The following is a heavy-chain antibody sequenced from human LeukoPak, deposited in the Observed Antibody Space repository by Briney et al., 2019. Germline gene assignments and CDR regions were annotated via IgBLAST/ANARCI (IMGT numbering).Heavy chain of an antibody. CDR2: ISSSGSTI. CDR3: AREVVAATGGWFDP. J-gene: IGHJ5*02. Sequence: GGSLRLSCAASGFTFNTYWMSWVRQAPGKGLEWVSYISSSGSTIYYADSVKGRFTISRDNAKNSLYLQMNSLRAEDTAVYYCAREVVAATGGWFDPWGQGTLVTVSS. V-gene: IGHV3-48*04. CDR1: GFTFNTYW. D-gene: IGHD2-15*01.